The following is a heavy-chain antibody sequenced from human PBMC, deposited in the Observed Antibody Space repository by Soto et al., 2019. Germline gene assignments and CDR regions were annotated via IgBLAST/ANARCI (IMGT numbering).Heavy chain of an antibody. CDR2: ISTYNGDT. CDR3: ARSVVGDXFDS. J-gene: IGHJ3*02. Sequence: ASVKVSCKASGYTFSTSGMSWLRQAPGQGLEWMGWISTYNGDTNDAPKFQDRVTMTSDTSTSTAYMELRSLRSDDTAVYYCARSVVGDXFDSWGQGTMVTVSS. CDR1: GYTFSTSG. D-gene: IGHD2-2*01. V-gene: IGHV1-18*01.